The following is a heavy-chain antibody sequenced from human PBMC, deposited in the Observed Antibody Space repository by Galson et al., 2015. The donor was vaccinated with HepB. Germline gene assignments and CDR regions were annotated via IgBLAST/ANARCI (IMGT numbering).Heavy chain of an antibody. CDR3: AREPYSSGWYLGGYGMDV. V-gene: IGHV3-11*06. CDR1: GFTFSDYY. CDR2: ISSSSSYT. D-gene: IGHD6-19*01. J-gene: IGHJ6*02. Sequence: SLRLSCAASGFTFSDYYMSRIRQAPGKGLEWVSYISSSSSYTNYADSVKGRFTISRDNAKNSLYLQMNSLRAEDTAVYYCAREPYSSGWYLGGYGMDVWGQGTTVTVSS.